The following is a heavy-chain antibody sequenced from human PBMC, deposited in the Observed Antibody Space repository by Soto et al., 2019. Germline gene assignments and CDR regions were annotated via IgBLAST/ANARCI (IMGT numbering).Heavy chain of an antibody. CDR2: IYPGDSDT. J-gene: IGHJ3*02. Sequence: PGESLKISCKGSGYSFTSYWIGWVRQMPGKGLEWMGIIYPGDSDTRYSPSFQGQVTISADKSISTAYLQWSSLKASDTAMYYCARRYCSGGSCYLLGAFDIWGQGTMVTVSS. CDR3: ARRYCSGGSCYLLGAFDI. CDR1: GYSFTSYW. V-gene: IGHV5-51*01. D-gene: IGHD2-15*01.